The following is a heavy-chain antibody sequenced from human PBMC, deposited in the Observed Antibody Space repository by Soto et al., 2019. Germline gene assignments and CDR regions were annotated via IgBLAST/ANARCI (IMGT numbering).Heavy chain of an antibody. J-gene: IGHJ4*02. CDR3: ARDGGNYGDDDH. D-gene: IGHD4-17*01. CDR1: GYTFTSYH. CDR2: ISPSGDRT. V-gene: IGHV1-46*01. Sequence: QVQLVQSGAEVKKPGASVKVSCKASGYTFTSYHIDWVRQAPGQGLEWMGKISPSGDRTWYAQKYRCRVTMTKDTSTSTDYLELSSLRSEDTAVYYCARDGGNYGDDDHWGQGTLVTVSS.